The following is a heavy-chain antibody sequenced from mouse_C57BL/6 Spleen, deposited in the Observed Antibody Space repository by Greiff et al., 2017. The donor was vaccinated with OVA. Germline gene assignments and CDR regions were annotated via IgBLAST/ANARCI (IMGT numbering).Heavy chain of an antibody. CDR1: GFTLSDYG. V-gene: IGHV5-17*01. CDR3: AREGGYTGYFDY. CDR2: ISSGSSTI. D-gene: IGHD2-2*01. J-gene: IGHJ2*01. Sequence: EVQLVESGGGLVKPGGSLKLSCAASGFTLSDYGMHWVRQAPEKGLEWVAYISSGSSTIYYADTVKGRFTISRDNAKNTLFLQMTSLRSEDTAMYYCAREGGYTGYFDYWGQGTTLTVSS.